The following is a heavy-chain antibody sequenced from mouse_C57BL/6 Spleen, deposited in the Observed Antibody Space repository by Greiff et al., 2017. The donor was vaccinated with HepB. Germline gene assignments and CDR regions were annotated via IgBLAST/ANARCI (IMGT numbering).Heavy chain of an antibody. CDR3: ARELRNWDFDY. CDR1: GYAFSSYW. Sequence: QVQLQQSGAELVKPGASVKISCKASGYAFSSYWMNWVKQRPGKGLEWIGQIYPGDGDTNYNGKFKGKATLTADKSSSTAYMQLSSLTSEDSAVYFCARELRNWDFDYWGQGTTLTVSS. J-gene: IGHJ2*01. CDR2: IYPGDGDT. D-gene: IGHD4-1*01. V-gene: IGHV1-80*01.